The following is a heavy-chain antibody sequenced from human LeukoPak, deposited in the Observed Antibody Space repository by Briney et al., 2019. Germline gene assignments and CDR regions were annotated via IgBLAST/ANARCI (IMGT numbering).Heavy chain of an antibody. J-gene: IGHJ4*02. CDR1: GFTFSSYG. Sequence: PGGSLRLSCAASGFTFSSYGMHWVRQAPGKGLEWVAFIRYNGSNKYYADSVKGRFTISRDNSKNTLYLQMNSLRAEDTAVYYCAILNYCSSTSCYPAGFDYWGQGTLVTVSS. D-gene: IGHD2-2*01. CDR3: AILNYCSSTSCYPAGFDY. V-gene: IGHV3-30*02. CDR2: IRYNGSNK.